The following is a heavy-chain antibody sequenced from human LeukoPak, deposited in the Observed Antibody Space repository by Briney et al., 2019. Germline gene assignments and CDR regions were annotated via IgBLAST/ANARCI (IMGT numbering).Heavy chain of an antibody. CDR2: ISSSSSYT. J-gene: IGHJ4*02. CDR3: ARDKSAAAGTGIDY. Sequence: GGSLRLSCAASGFTVSNKYMSWVRQAPGKGLEWVSYISSSSSYTNYADSVKGRFTISRDNAKNSLYLQMNSLRAEDTAVYYCARDKSAAAGTGIDYWGQGTLVTVSS. V-gene: IGHV3-11*05. D-gene: IGHD6-13*01. CDR1: GFTVSNKY.